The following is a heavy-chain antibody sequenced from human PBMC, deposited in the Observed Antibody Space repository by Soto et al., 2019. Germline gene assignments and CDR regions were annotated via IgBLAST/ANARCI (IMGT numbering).Heavy chain of an antibody. V-gene: IGHV3-30*03. D-gene: IGHD6-19*01. CDR1: GFTFSSYG. CDR2: ISYDGSNK. J-gene: IGHJ6*02. Sequence: GGSLRLSCAASGFTFSSYGMHWVRQAPGKGLEWVAVISYDGSNKYYADSVKGRFTISRDNSKNALYLQMNSLRAEDTAVYYCATAPVAGNVNYYYGIDDWGQGTTVTVSS. CDR3: ATAPVAGNVNYYYGIDD.